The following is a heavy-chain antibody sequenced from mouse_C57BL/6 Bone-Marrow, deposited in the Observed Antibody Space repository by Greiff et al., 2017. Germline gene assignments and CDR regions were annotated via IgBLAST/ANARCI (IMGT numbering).Heavy chain of an antibody. J-gene: IGHJ2*01. V-gene: IGHV5-4*01. CDR1: GFTFSSYA. CDR2: ISDGGSYT. CDR3: ARDQGGSPDY. D-gene: IGHD1-1*01. Sequence: EVNLVESGGGLVKPGGSLKLSCAASGFTFSSYAMSWVRQTPEKRLEWVATISDGGSYTYYPDNVKGRFTISRDNAKNNLYLQLSHLKSEDTAMYYCARDQGGSPDYWGQGTTLKVSS.